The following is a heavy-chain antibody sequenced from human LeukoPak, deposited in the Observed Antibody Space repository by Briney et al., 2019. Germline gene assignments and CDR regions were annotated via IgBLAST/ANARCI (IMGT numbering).Heavy chain of an antibody. CDR3: ARIVVVPATYGTVDY. CDR1: GYTFTSYG. Sequence: ASVKVSCKASGYTFTSYGISWVRQAPGQGLEWMGWISAYNGNTNYAQKLQGRVTMTTDTSTSTAYMELRSLRSDDTAVYYCARIVVVPATYGTVDYWGQGTLVTVSS. CDR2: ISAYNGNT. J-gene: IGHJ4*02. D-gene: IGHD2-2*01. V-gene: IGHV1-18*01.